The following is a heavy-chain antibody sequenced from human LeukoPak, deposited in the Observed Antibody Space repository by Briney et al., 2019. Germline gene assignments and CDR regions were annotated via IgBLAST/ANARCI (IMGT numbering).Heavy chain of an antibody. CDR2: ISGSGGST. CDR1: GFTFSSYA. CDR3: ASEDSSGWYVFDY. V-gene: IGHV3-23*01. Sequence: GGSLRLSCAASGFTFSSYAMNWVRQAPGKGLEWVSVISGSGGSTYYADSVKGRFTISRDNSKNTLYLQMNSLRAEDTAVYYCASEDSSGWYVFDYWGQGTLVTVSS. J-gene: IGHJ4*02. D-gene: IGHD6-19*01.